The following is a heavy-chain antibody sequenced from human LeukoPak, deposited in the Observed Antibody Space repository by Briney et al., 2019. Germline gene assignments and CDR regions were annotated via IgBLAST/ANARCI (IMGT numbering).Heavy chain of an antibody. Sequence: ASVKVSCKASGYTFTDYYLHWVRQAPGQGVEWMGWSNPNSGDTNYAQKFQGRVTKTRDTSISTAYMDLSSLISDDTAVYYCARGGSSSGSYYYGVDAWGQGTTVTVSS. J-gene: IGHJ6*02. CDR1: GYTFTDYY. CDR2: SNPNSGDT. CDR3: ARGGSSSGSYYYGVDA. V-gene: IGHV1-2*02. D-gene: IGHD3-10*01.